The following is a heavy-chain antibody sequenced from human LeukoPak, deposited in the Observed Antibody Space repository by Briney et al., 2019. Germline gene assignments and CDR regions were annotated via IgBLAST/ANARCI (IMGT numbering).Heavy chain of an antibody. J-gene: IGHJ3*02. CDR2: IYSTGST. CDR1: GGSIISYY. Sequence: SETLSLTCTVSGGSIISYYWGWIRQSPRRGLQWIGYIYSTGSTNYNPSLQSRVTISVDTSKHQFSLKLRSVTAADTAIYYCARGEGSGWYWAFDIWGQGTMVTVSS. CDR3: ARGEGSGWYWAFDI. D-gene: IGHD6-19*01. V-gene: IGHV4-59*01.